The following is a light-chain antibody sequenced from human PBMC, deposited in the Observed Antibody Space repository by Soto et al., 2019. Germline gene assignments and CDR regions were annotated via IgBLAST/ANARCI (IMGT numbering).Light chain of an antibody. CDR1: QSVRND. CDR2: SAS. J-gene: IGKJ4*01. Sequence: EIVLTQSPATLSLSPGERATLPCRASQSVRNDLVWYHQKPGQAPRVLIYSASNRATGIPARFSGSGSGTDFTLTISSLEPEDFAVYYCPQRTNWPPTFGGGTKVEMK. CDR3: PQRTNWPPT. V-gene: IGKV3-11*01.